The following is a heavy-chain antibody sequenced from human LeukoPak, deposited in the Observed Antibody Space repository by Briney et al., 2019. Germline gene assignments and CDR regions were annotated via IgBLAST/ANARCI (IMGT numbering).Heavy chain of an antibody. D-gene: IGHD3-9*01. V-gene: IGHV3-30-3*01. CDR1: GFTFSSYA. CDR2: ISYDGSNK. J-gene: IGHJ6*02. CDR3: ARERYFDWFAPYYYGMDV. Sequence: GGSLRLSCAASGFTFSSYAMHWVRQAPGKGLEWVAVISYDGSNKYYADSVKGRFTISRDNSKNTLYLQMNSLRAEDTAVYYCARERYFDWFAPYYYGMDVWGQGTTVTVSS.